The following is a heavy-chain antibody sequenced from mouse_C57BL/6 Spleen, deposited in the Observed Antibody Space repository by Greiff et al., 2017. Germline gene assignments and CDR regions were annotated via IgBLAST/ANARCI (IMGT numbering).Heavy chain of an antibody. J-gene: IGHJ1*03. Sequence: EVKVEESGEGLEKPGGSLKLSCAASGFTFSSYAMSWVRQTPEKRLEWVAYISSGGDYIYYADTVKGRFTISRDNARNTLYLQMSSLKSEDTAMYYCTRGNYYGSPWYFDVWGTGTTVTVSS. V-gene: IGHV5-9-1*02. CDR2: ISSGGDYI. D-gene: IGHD1-1*01. CDR3: TRGNYYGSPWYFDV. CDR1: GFTFSSYA.